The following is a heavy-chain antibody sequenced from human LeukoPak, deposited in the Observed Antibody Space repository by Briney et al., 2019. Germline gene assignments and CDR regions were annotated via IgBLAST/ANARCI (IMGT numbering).Heavy chain of an antibody. V-gene: IGHV3-30*19. D-gene: IGHD1-26*01. Sequence: GGSLRLSCAASGFSFSTYGMHWVRQAPGKGLEWVAVISYDGSNKYYADSVKGRFTISRDNSKNTLYLQMNSLRAEDTAVYYCARDLGATYYGMDVWGQGTTVTVSS. CDR2: ISYDGSNK. CDR1: GFSFSTYG. J-gene: IGHJ6*02. CDR3: ARDLGATYYGMDV.